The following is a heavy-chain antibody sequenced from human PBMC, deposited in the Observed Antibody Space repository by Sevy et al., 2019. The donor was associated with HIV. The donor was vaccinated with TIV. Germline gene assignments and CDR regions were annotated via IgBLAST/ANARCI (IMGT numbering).Heavy chain of an antibody. Sequence: GGSLGLSCSASGFTFDDYTMHWVRQAPGKGLEWVSLMSWDGGSTYYADSVKGRFTISRDNSKNSLYLQMYSLKIEDTALYYCAKDRGFDYGMDVWGQGTTVTVSS. D-gene: IGHD3-3*01. CDR1: GFTFDDYT. J-gene: IGHJ6*02. V-gene: IGHV3-43*01. CDR2: MSWDGGST. CDR3: AKDRGFDYGMDV.